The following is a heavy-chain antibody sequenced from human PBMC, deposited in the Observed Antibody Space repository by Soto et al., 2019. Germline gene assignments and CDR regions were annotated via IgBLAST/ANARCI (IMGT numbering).Heavy chain of an antibody. V-gene: IGHV3-21*01. D-gene: IGHD3-10*01. CDR2: ISSSSGYI. Sequence: GGSLRLSCATSGFIFSNYSMNWVRQAPGKGLEWVSSISSSSGYIYYADSVKGRFTISRDNAKNSLYLQMNSLRAEDTAVYYCATTAAPHYYYYAGYHWFDPCGQGTLVTVSS. CDR1: GFIFSNYS. CDR3: ATTAAPHYYYYAGYHWFDP. J-gene: IGHJ5*02.